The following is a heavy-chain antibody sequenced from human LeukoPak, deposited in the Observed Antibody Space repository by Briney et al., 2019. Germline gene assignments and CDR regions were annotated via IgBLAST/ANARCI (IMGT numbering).Heavy chain of an antibody. Sequence: GGSLRLSCAASGFTFSSYAMSWVRQAPGKGLEWDSAISGSGGSTYYADSVKGRFTISRDNSKNTLYLQMNSLRAEDTAVYYCARSGSIRSGSYYWGQGTLVTVSS. V-gene: IGHV3-23*01. CDR2: ISGSGGST. CDR1: GFTFSSYA. CDR3: ARSGSIRSGSYY. D-gene: IGHD3-10*01. J-gene: IGHJ4*02.